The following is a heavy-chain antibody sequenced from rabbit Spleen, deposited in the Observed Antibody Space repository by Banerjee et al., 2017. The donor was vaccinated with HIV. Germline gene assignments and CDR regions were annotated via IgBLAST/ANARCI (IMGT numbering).Heavy chain of an antibody. CDR1: GFSFSSSYY. CDR2: IYIRGGNT. Sequence: QSLEESGGDLVKPGGTLTLTCKASGFSFSSSYYMCWVRQAPGKGLEWIGCIYIRGGNTYYASWARGRFTISKTSSTTVTLQMTSLTAADTATYFCARSGYVGWGGDGDLTGNKLWGPGTLVTVS. D-gene: IGHD4-1*01. CDR3: ARSGYVGWGGDGDLTGNKL. V-gene: IGHV1S40*01. J-gene: IGHJ6*01.